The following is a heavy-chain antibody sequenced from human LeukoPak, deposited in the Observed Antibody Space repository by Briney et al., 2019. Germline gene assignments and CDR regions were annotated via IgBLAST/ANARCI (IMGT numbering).Heavy chain of an antibody. CDR2: ISYSGNT. Sequence: SETLSLTCTVSGGSISSYYWNWIRQPPGKGLEWIGYISYSGNTNYNPSLKSRVTISVDTSKNQFSLKLSSVTAADTAVYYCARHLGYCSTTSCQPGFDPWGQGTLVTVSS. J-gene: IGHJ5*02. CDR1: GGSISSYY. CDR3: ARHLGYCSTTSCQPGFDP. V-gene: IGHV4-59*08. D-gene: IGHD2-2*01.